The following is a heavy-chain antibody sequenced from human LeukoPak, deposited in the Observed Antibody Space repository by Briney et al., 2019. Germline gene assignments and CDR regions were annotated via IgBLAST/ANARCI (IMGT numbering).Heavy chain of an antibody. CDR3: ARDPQLVTPYYYYYMDV. V-gene: IGHV3-30-3*01. Sequence: PGGSLRLSCAASGFTFSSYAMHWVRQAPGKGLEWVAVISYDGSNKYYADSVKGRFTISRDNSKNTLYLQMNSLRAEDTAVYYCARDPQLVTPYYYYYMDVWGKGTTVTVSS. J-gene: IGHJ6*03. CDR2: ISYDGSNK. CDR1: GFTFSSYA. D-gene: IGHD4-23*01.